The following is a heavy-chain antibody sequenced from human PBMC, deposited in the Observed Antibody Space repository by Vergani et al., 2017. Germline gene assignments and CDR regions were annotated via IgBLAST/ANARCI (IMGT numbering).Heavy chain of an antibody. CDR1: GFTFSSYG. CDR3: ARDLQPYTAMVY. V-gene: IGHV3-30*03. CDR2: ISYDGSNK. J-gene: IGHJ4*02. D-gene: IGHD5-18*01. Sequence: QVQLVESGGGVVQPGRSLRLSCAAYGFTFSSYGLHWVRQAPGKGLEWVAVISYDGSNKYYADAVKGRFTISRDNSKNTLYLQMNSLRAEDTAVYYCARDLQPYTAMVYWGQGTLVTVSS.